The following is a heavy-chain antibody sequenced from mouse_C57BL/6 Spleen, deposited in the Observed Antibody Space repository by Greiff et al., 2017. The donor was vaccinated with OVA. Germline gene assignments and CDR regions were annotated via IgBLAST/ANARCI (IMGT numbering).Heavy chain of an antibody. D-gene: IGHD1-1*01. V-gene: IGHV1-74*01. CDR2: IHPSDSDT. CDR3: AMWHTVVATAVDY. Sequence: QVQLQQPGAELVKPGASVKVSCKASGYTFTSYWMHWVKQRPGQGLEWIGRIHPSDSDTTSNQKFKGKATLTVDTSSSTAYMQLSSLTSEDSAVYYCAMWHTVVATAVDYWGQGTTLTVSA. J-gene: IGHJ2*01. CDR1: GYTFTSYW.